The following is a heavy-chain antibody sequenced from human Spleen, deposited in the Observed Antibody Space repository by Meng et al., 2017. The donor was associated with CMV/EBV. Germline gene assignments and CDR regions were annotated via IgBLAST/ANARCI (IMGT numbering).Heavy chain of an antibody. CDR1: GFSLSSSGVG. V-gene: IGHV2-5*01. D-gene: IGHD6-6*01. CDR2: IYWNDDK. CDR3: AHRRSRYSSSSSTYYYYGVDV. Sequence: SGPTLVKPTQTLTLTCTFSGFSLSSSGVGVGWIRQPPGKALEWLGLIYWNDDKRYSPSLKTRLTITKDTSKNQVVLTMTNMDPVDTGTYYCAHRRSRYSSSSSTYYYYGVDVWGQGTTVTVSS. J-gene: IGHJ6*02.